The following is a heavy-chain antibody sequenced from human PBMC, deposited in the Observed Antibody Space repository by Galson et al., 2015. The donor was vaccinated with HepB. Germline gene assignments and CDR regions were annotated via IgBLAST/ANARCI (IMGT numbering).Heavy chain of an antibody. J-gene: IGHJ4*02. D-gene: IGHD1-1*01. CDR2: IKQDGSEK. CDR1: GFTFSSYW. V-gene: IGHV3-7*03. CDR3: ARLPPKNWNDGGGFDY. Sequence: SLRLSCAASGFTFSSYWMSWVRQAPGKGLEWVANIKQDGSEKYYVDSVKGRFTISRDNAKNSLYLQMNSLRAEDTAVYYCARLPPKNWNDGGGFDYWGQGTLVTVSS.